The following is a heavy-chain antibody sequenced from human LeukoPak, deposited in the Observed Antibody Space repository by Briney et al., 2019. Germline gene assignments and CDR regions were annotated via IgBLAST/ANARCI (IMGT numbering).Heavy chain of an antibody. Sequence: ASVKVSCKASGYTFTSYYMHWVRQAPGQGLEWMGIINPSGGSTSYAQKFQGRVTMTRDTSTSTVYMELSSLRSEDTAVYYCARGMGGSSGPHRNWFDPWGQGTLVTVSS. CDR3: ARGMGGSSGPHRNWFDP. V-gene: IGHV1-46*01. CDR2: INPSGGST. CDR1: GYTFTSYY. D-gene: IGHD3-22*01. J-gene: IGHJ5*02.